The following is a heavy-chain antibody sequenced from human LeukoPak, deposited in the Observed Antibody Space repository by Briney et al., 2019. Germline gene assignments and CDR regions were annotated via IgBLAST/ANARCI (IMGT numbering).Heavy chain of an antibody. V-gene: IGHV3-72*01. Sequence: GGSQRLSCAASGFKFSDHYIDWVRQAPGKGLEWVGRSRNKASSYTTEYAASVEGRFTISRDNAKNSLYLQMNSLRAEDTAVYYCARVPSSSWEDYGMDVWGQGTTVTVSS. D-gene: IGHD1-26*01. J-gene: IGHJ6*02. CDR2: SRNKASSYTT. CDR1: GFKFSDHY. CDR3: ARVPSSSWEDYGMDV.